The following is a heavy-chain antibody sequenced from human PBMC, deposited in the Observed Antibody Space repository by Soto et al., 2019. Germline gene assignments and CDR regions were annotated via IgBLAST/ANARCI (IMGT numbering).Heavy chain of an antibody. D-gene: IGHD3-10*02. CDR1: GGSFSGYY. V-gene: IGHV4-34*01. CDR2: VNYSGST. CDR3: AVVQGLFGELLFRKRYYFDF. J-gene: IGHJ4*02. Sequence: QVHLQLWGAGQLKPSETLSLTCAVYGGSFSGYYWSWIRQPPGKGLEWIGEVNYSGSTNYNPSLKSRVTISIDTSKNQFSLRLSSVTAADTAVYYCAVVQGLFGELLFRKRYYFDFWGQGTLVTVSS.